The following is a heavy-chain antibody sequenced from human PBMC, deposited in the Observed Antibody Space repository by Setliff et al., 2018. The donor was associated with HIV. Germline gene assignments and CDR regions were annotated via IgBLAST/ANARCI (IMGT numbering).Heavy chain of an antibody. Sequence: SETLSLTCTVSGGSISSSSHYWGWIRQSPGKGLEWIGSIYYSGSTYYTSSLKSRVTIFADTSKNQPSLKLRSVTAADTAVYYCARLGRGIAVAGTRIDYWGRGTLVTVSS. CDR1: GGSISSSSHY. V-gene: IGHV4-39*01. CDR3: ARLGRGIAVAGTRIDY. CDR2: IYYSGST. J-gene: IGHJ4*02. D-gene: IGHD6-19*01.